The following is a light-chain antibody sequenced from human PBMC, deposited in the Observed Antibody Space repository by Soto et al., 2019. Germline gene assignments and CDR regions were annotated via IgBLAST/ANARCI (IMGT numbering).Light chain of an antibody. CDR2: DVT. Sequence: QSALTQPRSVSGSPGQSVTISCTGTTSDVGGYNFVSWYQQHPSKAPKLMIYDVTKRPSGVPDRFSGSKSGSTASLTITGLEAEDEADYYCTSYAGSNKMVFGGGTKLTVL. CDR1: TSDVGGYNF. J-gene: IGLJ2*01. CDR3: TSYAGSNKMV. V-gene: IGLV2-11*01.